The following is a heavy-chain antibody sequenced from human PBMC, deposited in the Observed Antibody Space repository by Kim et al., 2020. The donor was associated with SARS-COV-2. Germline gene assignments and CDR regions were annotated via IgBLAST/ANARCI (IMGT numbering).Heavy chain of an antibody. J-gene: IGHJ6*02. Sequence: ASVKVSCKASGYTFTSYAMHWVRQAPGQRLEWMGWINAGNGNTKYSQKFQGRVTITRDTSASTAYMELSSLRSEDTAVYYCARVGGIRQQPRGVYYYGMDVWGQGTTVTVSS. D-gene: IGHD6-13*01. CDR1: GYTFTSYA. CDR3: ARVGGIRQQPRGVYYYGMDV. V-gene: IGHV1-3*01. CDR2: INAGNGNT.